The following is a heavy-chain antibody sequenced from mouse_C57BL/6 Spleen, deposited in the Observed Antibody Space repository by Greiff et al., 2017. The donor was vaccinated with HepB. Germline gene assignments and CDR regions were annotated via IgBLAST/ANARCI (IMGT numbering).Heavy chain of an antibody. CDR1: GFTFSSYG. Sequence: DVQLVESGGDLVKPGGSLKLSCAASGFTFSSYGMSWVRQTPDKRLEWVATISSGGSYTYYPDSVKGRFTISRDNAKNTLYLQMSSLKSEDTAMYYCAGDYGNFYYFDYWGQSTTLTVSS. CDR3: AGDYGNFYYFDY. D-gene: IGHD2-1*01. CDR2: ISSGGSYT. V-gene: IGHV5-6*01. J-gene: IGHJ2*01.